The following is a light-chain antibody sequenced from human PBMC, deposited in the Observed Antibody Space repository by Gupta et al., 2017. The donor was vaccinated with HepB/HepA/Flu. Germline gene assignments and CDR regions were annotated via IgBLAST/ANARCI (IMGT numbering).Light chain of an antibody. CDR2: GND. Sequence: QSLLTQPPSVSGAPGQRVTISCTGSGFDVHWYQQVLGMAPKLLIYGNDKRPSGVPDRFSGFKSGTSASLAITGLQVEDEADYYCQSYDTSLSGLFGGGTKLTVL. V-gene: IGLV1-40*01. J-gene: IGLJ2*01. CDR3: QSYDTSLSGL. CDR1: GFD.